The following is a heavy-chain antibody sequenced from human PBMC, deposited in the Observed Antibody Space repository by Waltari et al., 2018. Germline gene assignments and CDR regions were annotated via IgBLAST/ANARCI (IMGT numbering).Heavy chain of an antibody. CDR2: ISFDGSNR. D-gene: IGHD2-2*01. V-gene: IGHV3-30*02. CDR1: GFTFTSYG. J-gene: IGHJ4*02. CDR3: AKEGNVVVVPAAIVDY. Sequence: QVHLVESGGGVFQPGGSLRLSWAASGFTFTSYGIHWVRQAPGRGLEWVAFISFDGSNRYYADSVKGRFTISRDNNENTLYLQMSSLRAEDTAVYYCAKEGNVVVVPAAIVDYWGQGTLVTVSS.